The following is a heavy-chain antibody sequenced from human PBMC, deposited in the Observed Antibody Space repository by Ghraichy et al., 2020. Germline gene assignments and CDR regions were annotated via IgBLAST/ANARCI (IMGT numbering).Heavy chain of an antibody. V-gene: IGHV4-34*01. CDR3: ARRARSLGATTSWGWFDP. D-gene: IGHD1-26*01. CDR2: INHSGST. CDR1: GGSFSGYY. J-gene: IGHJ5*02. Sequence: SETLSLTCAVYGGSFSGYYWSWIRQPPGKGLEWIGEINHSGSTNYNPSLKSRVTISVDTSKNQFSLKLSSVTAADTAVYYCARRARSLGATTSWGWFDPWGQGTLVTVSS.